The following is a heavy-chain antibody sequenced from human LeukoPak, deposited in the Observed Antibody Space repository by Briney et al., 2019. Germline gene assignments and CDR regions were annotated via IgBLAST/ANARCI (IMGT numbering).Heavy chain of an antibody. CDR1: GFTFSSYA. D-gene: IGHD2-15*01. J-gene: IGHJ4*02. CDR3: AKDAVVVAATPPFTYYFDY. CDR2: ISGSGGST. Sequence: GGSLRLSCAASGFTFSSYAMSWVRQAPGKGLEWVSAISGSGGSTYYADSVKGRFTISRDNSKNTLYLQMNSLRAEDTAVYYCAKDAVVVAATPPFTYYFDYWGQGTLVTVSS. V-gene: IGHV3-23*01.